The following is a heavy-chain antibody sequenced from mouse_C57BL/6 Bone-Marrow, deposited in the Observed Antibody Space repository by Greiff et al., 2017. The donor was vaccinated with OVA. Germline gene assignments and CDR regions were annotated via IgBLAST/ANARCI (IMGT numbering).Heavy chain of an antibody. CDR1: GYTFTSYW. J-gene: IGHJ1*03. D-gene: IGHD1-1*01. V-gene: IGHV1-50*01. CDR3: AREGVVATDWYFDV. Sequence: VQLQQPGAELVKPGASVKLSCKASGYTFTSYWMQWVKQRPGQGLEWIGEIDPSDSYTNYNQKFKGKATLTVDTSSSTAYMQLSSLTSEDSAVYDCAREGVVATDWYFDVWGTGTTVTGSS. CDR2: IDPSDSYT.